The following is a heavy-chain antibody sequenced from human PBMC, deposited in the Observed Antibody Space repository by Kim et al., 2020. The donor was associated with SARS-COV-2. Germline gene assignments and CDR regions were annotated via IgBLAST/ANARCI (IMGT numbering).Heavy chain of an antibody. Sequence: VKGRLTISRDNSKNTLYLQMNSLRAEDTAVYYCASGDCSSTSCYFPPLVYWGQGTLVTVSS. J-gene: IGHJ4*02. CDR3: ASGDCSSTSCYFPPLVY. V-gene: IGHV3-30*07. D-gene: IGHD2-2*01.